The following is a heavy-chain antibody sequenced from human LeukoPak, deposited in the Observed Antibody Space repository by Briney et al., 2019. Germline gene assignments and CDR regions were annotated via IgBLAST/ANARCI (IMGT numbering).Heavy chain of an antibody. D-gene: IGHD5-18*01. Sequence: GGSLRLSCAASGFIVSGNYMSWVRQAPGKGLEWVSVIYSGGSTYYADSVKGRFTISRDNSKNTLYLQMNSLRAEDAAVYYCARYSAMDPGAFDIWGQGTMVTVSS. CDR3: ARYSAMDPGAFDI. CDR2: IYSGGST. CDR1: GFIVSGNY. J-gene: IGHJ3*02. V-gene: IGHV3-53*01.